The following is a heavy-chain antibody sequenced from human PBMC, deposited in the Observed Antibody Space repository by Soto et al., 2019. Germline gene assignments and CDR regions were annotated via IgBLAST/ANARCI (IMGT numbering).Heavy chain of an antibody. CDR2: IIPIFGTA. J-gene: IGHJ6*02. Sequence: ASVKVSCKASGGTFSSSSISWVRQAPGQGLEWMGGIIPIFGTANYTQKFQGRVTITADESTSTAYMELRSLRSDDTAVYYCARDLGSSSGILTGYYYYYYYGMDVWGQGTTVTVSS. V-gene: IGHV1-69*13. CDR1: GGTFSSSS. CDR3: ARDLGSSSGILTGYYYYYYYGMDV. D-gene: IGHD3-9*01.